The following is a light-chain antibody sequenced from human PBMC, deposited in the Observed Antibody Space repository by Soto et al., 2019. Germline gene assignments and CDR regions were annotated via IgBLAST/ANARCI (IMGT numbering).Light chain of an antibody. J-gene: IGLJ2*01. CDR1: SSHIGNNY. V-gene: IGLV1-51*02. CDR2: ENN. Sequence: QSVLTQPPSVSAAPGQKVTISCSGTSSHIGNNYVSWYQHLPGTAPKLLIYENNKRPSGIPDRFSGSKSGTSATLVITGLQTGDEADYYCGTWDFTLSAWVFGGGTKVTVL. CDR3: GTWDFTLSAWV.